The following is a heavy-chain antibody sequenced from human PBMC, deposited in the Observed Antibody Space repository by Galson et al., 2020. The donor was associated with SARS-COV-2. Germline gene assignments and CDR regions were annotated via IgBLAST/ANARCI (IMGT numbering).Heavy chain of an antibody. J-gene: IGHJ4*02. CDR3: ARDSTGSSWYPGIDY. CDR2: ISYDGSNK. CDR1: GFTFSSYA. D-gene: IGHD6-13*01. V-gene: IGHV3-30*04. Sequence: QLGESLKISCAASGFTFSSYAMHWVRQAPGKGLEWVAVISYDGSNKYYADSVKGRFTISRDNSKNTLYLQMNSLRAEDTAVYYCARDSTGSSWYPGIDYWGQGTLVTVSS.